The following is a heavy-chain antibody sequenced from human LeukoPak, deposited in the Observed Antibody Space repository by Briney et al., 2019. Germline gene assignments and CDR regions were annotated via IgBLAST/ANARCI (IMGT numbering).Heavy chain of an antibody. J-gene: IGHJ4*02. CDR3: REQLWYVGDY. Sequence: GGSLRLSCAASGFTFSSYAMSWVRQAPGKGLEWVSAISGSGGSTYYADSVKGRFPISRDNSKNTLYLQMNSLRAEDTAVYYRREQLWYVGDYWGQGTLVTVSS. V-gene: IGHV3-23*01. CDR1: GFTFSSYA. CDR2: ISGSGGST. D-gene: IGHD5-18*01.